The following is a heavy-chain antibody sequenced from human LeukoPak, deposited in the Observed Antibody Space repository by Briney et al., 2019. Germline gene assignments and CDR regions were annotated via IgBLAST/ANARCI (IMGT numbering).Heavy chain of an antibody. CDR3: AKEIAVADLFDY. J-gene: IGHJ4*02. CDR2: ISFDGSNK. D-gene: IGHD6-19*01. Sequence: GGSLRLSCAASGFTFSSYGMHCARQAPGKGLEWVAVISFDGSNKYYADSVKGRFTISRDNSKNTLYLQMNSLSAEDTAVYYCAKEIAVADLFDYWGQGTLVTVSS. CDR1: GFTFSSYG. V-gene: IGHV3-30*18.